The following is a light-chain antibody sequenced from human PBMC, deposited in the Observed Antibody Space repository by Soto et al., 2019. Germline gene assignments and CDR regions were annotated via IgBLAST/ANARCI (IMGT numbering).Light chain of an antibody. Sequence: DIQMTQSPSSVSASVGDRVTITCRASQDINIWLAWYQQKPGLAPNLLIYRASRLIGGVPSRFSGSGSGTDFTLTIRSLQPEDLATYYCQQGKDLPLTFGGGTKVEIK. V-gene: IGKV1-12*01. J-gene: IGKJ4*01. CDR2: RAS. CDR1: QDINIW. CDR3: QQGKDLPLT.